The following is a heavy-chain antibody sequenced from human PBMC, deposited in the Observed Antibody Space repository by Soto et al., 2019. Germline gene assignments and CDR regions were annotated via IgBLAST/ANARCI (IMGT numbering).Heavy chain of an antibody. V-gene: IGHV4-59*08. CDR2: VHHSWGS. Sequence: QVQLQESGPGLVKPSETLSLSCTVSGGSISSYYWTWFRQSPGKRMEWIGYVHHSWGSSYNPSLPSRVAMSLDNSKGQSLLTVTSVTATDTGLYNCARQGFGPLHDLVDVWGQGTTVTVSS. D-gene: IGHD3-10*01. J-gene: IGHJ6*02. CDR1: GGSISSYY. CDR3: ARQGFGPLHDLVDV.